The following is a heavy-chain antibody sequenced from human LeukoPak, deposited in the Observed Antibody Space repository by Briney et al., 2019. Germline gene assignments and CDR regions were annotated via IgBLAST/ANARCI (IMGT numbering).Heavy chain of an antibody. CDR3: ARSSVYGDYVGDY. Sequence: GGSLRLSCAASGFTFSSYSMNWVRQAPGKGLEWVSSISSSGSYIYYADSVKGRFTISRDNVKNSLYLQMNSLRAEDTAVYYCARSSVYGDYVGDYWGQGTLVTVSS. CDR1: GFTFSSYS. D-gene: IGHD4-17*01. J-gene: IGHJ4*02. CDR2: ISSSGSYI. V-gene: IGHV3-21*01.